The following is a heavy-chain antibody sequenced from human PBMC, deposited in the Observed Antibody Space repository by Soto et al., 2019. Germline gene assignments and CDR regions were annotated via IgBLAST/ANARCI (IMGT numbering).Heavy chain of an antibody. D-gene: IGHD6-13*01. CDR1: GFTFSDYY. J-gene: IGHJ4*02. Sequence: QVQLVESGGGLVKPGGSLRLSCAASGFTFSDYYMSWIRQAPGKGLEWVSSISGITSYTGYADIVKGRFTISRDNAKNALYLQMNSLRAEDTAVYYCARGGGAADDFDYWGQGNLGTVSS. CDR3: ARGGGAADDFDY. V-gene: IGHV3-11*06. CDR2: ISGITSYT.